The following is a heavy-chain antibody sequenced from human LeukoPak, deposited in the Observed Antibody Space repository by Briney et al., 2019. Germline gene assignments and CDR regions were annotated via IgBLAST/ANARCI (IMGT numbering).Heavy chain of an antibody. CDR2: INSDASVT. CDR3: AKDLHYGSADY. Sequence: PGGSLRLSCAASGFTFSNYWMHWVRQTPGKGLVWVSRINSDASVTTYADSVKGRFTISRDNAKNALYLQMNSLRAEDTAVYYCAKDLHYGSADYWGQGTLVTVSS. D-gene: IGHD3-10*01. J-gene: IGHJ4*02. CDR1: GFTFSNYW. V-gene: IGHV3-74*01.